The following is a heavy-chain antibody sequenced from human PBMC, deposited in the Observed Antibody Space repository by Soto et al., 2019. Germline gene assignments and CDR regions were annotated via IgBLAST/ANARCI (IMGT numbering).Heavy chain of an antibody. D-gene: IGHD6-13*01. CDR1: GYTFTSYY. J-gene: IGHJ6*02. CDR2: INPSGGST. V-gene: IGHV1-46*01. Sequence: QVQLVQSGAEVKKPGASVKVFCKASGYTFTSYYIHWVRQAPGQGLEWMGVINPSGGSTSYPQKFQGRVTTTRDASTITVYMKLSSLRSEDTAVFYCARDRGSAAAGEFYYYGMDVWGQGTTDTVSS. CDR3: ARDRGSAAAGEFYYYGMDV.